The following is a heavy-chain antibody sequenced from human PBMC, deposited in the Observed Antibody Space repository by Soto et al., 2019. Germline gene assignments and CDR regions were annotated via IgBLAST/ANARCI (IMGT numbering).Heavy chain of an antibody. CDR3: ARGRGYSYGYWFDP. Sequence: PSETLSLTCAVYGGSFSGFYWSWIRQPPGKGLEWIGEINHSGSTNYNPSLKSRVTISVDTSKNQFSLKLSSVTAADTAVYYCARGRGYSYGYWFDPWGQGTLVTVSS. V-gene: IGHV4-34*01. D-gene: IGHD5-18*01. CDR1: GGSFSGFY. J-gene: IGHJ5*02. CDR2: INHSGST.